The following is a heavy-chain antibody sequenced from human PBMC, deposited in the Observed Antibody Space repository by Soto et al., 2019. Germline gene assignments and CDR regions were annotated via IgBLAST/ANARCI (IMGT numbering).Heavy chain of an antibody. Sequence: AETLSLTWTVPSGSTGISSCYWGWVRQPPGKGLEWIGSIYYSGRTYYNPSLRGRVTISVDPSKNQFSLKVSYVTAADTAVYYCARYGGFCTNGVCPVYYYYGMDVWGQGTTVT. CDR3: ARYGGFCTNGVCPVYYYYGMDV. D-gene: IGHD2-8*01. V-gene: IGHV4-39*01. CDR1: SGSTGISSCY. CDR2: IYYSGRT. J-gene: IGHJ6*02.